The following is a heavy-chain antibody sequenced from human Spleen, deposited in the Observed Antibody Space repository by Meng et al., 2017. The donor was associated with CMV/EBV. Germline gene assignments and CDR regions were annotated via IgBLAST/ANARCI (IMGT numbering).Heavy chain of an antibody. V-gene: IGHV1-2*02. Sequence: SVKVSCKASGYTFIGYYMHWVRQAPGQGLEWMGWINPNSGGTKYAQKFQGRVTMTRDTSISTAYMELSRLTSDDTAVYYCARPTDYDFWSGPLDPWGQGTLVTVSS. J-gene: IGHJ5*02. CDR2: INPNSGGT. CDR1: GYTFIGYY. CDR3: ARPTDYDFWSGPLDP. D-gene: IGHD3-3*01.